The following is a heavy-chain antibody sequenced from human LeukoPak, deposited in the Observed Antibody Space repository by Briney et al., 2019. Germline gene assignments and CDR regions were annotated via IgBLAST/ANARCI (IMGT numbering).Heavy chain of an antibody. CDR3: ARHLVPKSGSYLWDY. D-gene: IGHD1-26*01. V-gene: IGHV5-10-1*01. Sequence: HGESLKISCKGSGYSFPSYWISWVRQMPGKGLEWMGRIDPSGSYSYYSPSFQGHVTISVDKSINTAYLQWNSLKASDTAMFYCARHLVPKSGSYLWDYWGQGTLVTVSS. CDR2: IDPSGSYS. CDR1: GYSFPSYW. J-gene: IGHJ4*02.